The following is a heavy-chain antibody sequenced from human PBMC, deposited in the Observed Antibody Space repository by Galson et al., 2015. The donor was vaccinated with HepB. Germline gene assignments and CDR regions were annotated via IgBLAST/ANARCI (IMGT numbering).Heavy chain of an antibody. J-gene: IGHJ4*02. V-gene: IGHV3-30*18. CDR1: GFTFSSYG. CDR3: AKDTYYYDSSSDY. Sequence: SLRLSCAASGFTFSSYGMHWVRQAPGKGLEWVAVISYDGSNKYYADSVKGRFTISRDNSKNTLYLQMNSLRAEDTAVYYCAKDTYYYDSSSDYWGQGTLVTVSS. CDR2: ISYDGSNK. D-gene: IGHD3-22*01.